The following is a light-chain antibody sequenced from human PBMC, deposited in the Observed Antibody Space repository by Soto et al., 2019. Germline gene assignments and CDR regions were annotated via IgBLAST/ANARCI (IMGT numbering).Light chain of an antibody. Sequence: AIRMTQSPSSLSASTGDRVTIACRASQGISSYLAWYQQKPGKAPKLLIYAASTLQSGVPSRFSGSGSGTDFTLTISCLQSADFATYYCQQYYSYPWTFGQGTKVDIK. CDR3: QQYYSYPWT. V-gene: IGKV1-8*01. J-gene: IGKJ1*01. CDR2: AAS. CDR1: QGISSY.